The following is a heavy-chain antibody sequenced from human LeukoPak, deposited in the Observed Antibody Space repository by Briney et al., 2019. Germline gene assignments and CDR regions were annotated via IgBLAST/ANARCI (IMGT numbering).Heavy chain of an antibody. CDR2: IYTSGST. V-gene: IGHV4-59*10. CDR3: ARVRGSSGSYEYYHYMDV. Sequence: SETLSLTCAVYGGSFTGYCWSWIRQPAGKGLEWIGRIYTSGSTNYNPSLKSRVTMSVDTSKKQFSLKLSSVTAADTAVYYCARVRGSSGSYEYYHYMDVWGKGTTVTISS. D-gene: IGHD1-26*01. CDR1: GGSFTGYC. J-gene: IGHJ6*03.